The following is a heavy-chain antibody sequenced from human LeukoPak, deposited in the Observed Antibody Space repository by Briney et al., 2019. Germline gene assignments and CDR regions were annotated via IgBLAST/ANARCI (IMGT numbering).Heavy chain of an antibody. CDR2: IYYSGST. V-gene: IGHV4-59*01. CDR1: GGSISSYY. CDR3: ARLTGYDWESSFDY. J-gene: IGHJ4*02. D-gene: IGHD5-12*01. Sequence: SETLSLTCTVSGGSISSYYWSWIRQPPGKGLEWTGYIYYSGSTNYNPSLKSRVTISVDTSKNQFSLKLSSVTAADTAVYFCARLTGYDWESSFDYWGQGTLVTVSS.